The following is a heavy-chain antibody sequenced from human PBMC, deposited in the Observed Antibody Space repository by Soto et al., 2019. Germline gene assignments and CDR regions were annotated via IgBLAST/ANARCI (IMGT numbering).Heavy chain of an antibody. V-gene: IGHV3-9*01. D-gene: IGHD3-16*01. CDR3: TKARLWGGDGYNSYYYSAMDV. J-gene: IGHJ6*02. Sequence: EMQLVESGGGLVQPGMSLRLSCAASGFTFDDYAMYWVRQVPGKGLEWVSGISWNSGRRGYADSVKGRFTISRANAKNSLYLQMNSLRPEDTALYYCTKARLWGGDGYNSYYYSAMDVWGQGTTVTVSS. CDR1: GFTFDDYA. CDR2: ISWNSGRR.